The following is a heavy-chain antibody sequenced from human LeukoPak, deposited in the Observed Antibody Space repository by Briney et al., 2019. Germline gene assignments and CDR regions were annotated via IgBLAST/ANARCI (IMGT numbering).Heavy chain of an antibody. CDR3: ARGRSSIAARRRLIRFDR. J-gene: IGHJ5*02. CDR1: GYTFTSYD. CDR2: MNPNSGNT. D-gene: IGHD6-6*01. V-gene: IGHV1-8*01. Sequence: GASVNVSCKASGYTFTSYDINWVRQAPGQGLEWMGWMNPNSGNTGYAQKFEGRVTMTRNNSISTAYMELSSLRSEDTAVYYCARGRSSIAARRRLIRFDRWGQGTLVTVSS.